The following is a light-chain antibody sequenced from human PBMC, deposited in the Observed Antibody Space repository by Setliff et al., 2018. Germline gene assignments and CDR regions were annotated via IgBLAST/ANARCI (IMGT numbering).Light chain of an antibody. J-gene: IGLJ1*01. V-gene: IGLV2-14*01. CDR2: EVS. CDR3: SSYTSNSTYV. Sequence: QSVLTQPASVSGSPGQSITISCTGTSSDVGAFKYVSWYQQHPGKAPKLMIYEVSNRPSGVSNRFSASKSGNTASLTISGLQPEDDADYYCSSYTSNSTYVFGTGTKVTVL. CDR1: SSDVGAFKY.